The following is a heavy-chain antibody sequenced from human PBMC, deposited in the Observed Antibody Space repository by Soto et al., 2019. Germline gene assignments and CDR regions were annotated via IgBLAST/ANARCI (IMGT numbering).Heavy chain of an antibody. J-gene: IGHJ3*02. V-gene: IGHV3-66*01. CDR3: ARGDYYDTSGPFSDAFDI. D-gene: IGHD3-22*01. CDR1: GFTVSNNY. Sequence: GGSLRLSCAASGFTVSNNYMNWVRRAPGKGLEWVSVIYSGGTTYYADSVKGRFTISRDNSKNPLYLQMNSLRAEDTAVYYCARGDYYDTSGPFSDAFDIWGQGTMVTVSS. CDR2: IYSGGTT.